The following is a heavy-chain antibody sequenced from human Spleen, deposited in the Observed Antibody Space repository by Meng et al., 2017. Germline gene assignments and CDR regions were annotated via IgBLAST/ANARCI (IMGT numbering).Heavy chain of an antibody. J-gene: IGHJ4*02. CDR3: AKGLGSHDY. CDR2: ISGGGGST. CDR1: GFTFSSYD. D-gene: IGHD2-15*01. Sequence: GGSLRLSCAASGFTFSSYDMNWVRQAPGKGLEWVSAISGGGGSTYYADSVKGRLTIFRDNSKNTLYLQMNSLRAEDTAVYYCAKGLGSHDYWGQGTLVTVSS. V-gene: IGHV3-23*01.